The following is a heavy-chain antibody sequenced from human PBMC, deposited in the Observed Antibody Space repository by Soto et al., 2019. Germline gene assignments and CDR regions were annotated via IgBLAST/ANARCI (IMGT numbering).Heavy chain of an antibody. CDR2: FDPEDGET. Sequence: ASVKVSCKVSGYTLTELSMHWVRQAPGKGLEWMGGFDPEDGETIYAQKFQGRVTMTEDTSTDTAYMELSSLRSEDTAVYYCATDLQITMIVVDQGAFDIWGQGTMVTVAS. V-gene: IGHV1-24*01. D-gene: IGHD3-22*01. CDR3: ATDLQITMIVVDQGAFDI. J-gene: IGHJ3*02. CDR1: GYTLTELS.